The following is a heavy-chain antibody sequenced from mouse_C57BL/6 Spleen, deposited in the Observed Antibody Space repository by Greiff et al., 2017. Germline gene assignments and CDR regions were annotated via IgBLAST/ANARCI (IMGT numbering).Heavy chain of an antibody. V-gene: IGHV1-26*01. Sequence: VQLQQSGPELVKPGASVKISCKASGYTFTDYYMNWVKQSHGKSLEWIGDINPNNGGTSYNQKFKGKATLTVDKSSSTAYMELRSLTSEDSAVYYCARIYYYGNWGQGTLVTVSA. CDR3: ARIYYYGN. CDR2: INPNNGGT. D-gene: IGHD1-1*01. CDR1: GYTFTDYY. J-gene: IGHJ3*01.